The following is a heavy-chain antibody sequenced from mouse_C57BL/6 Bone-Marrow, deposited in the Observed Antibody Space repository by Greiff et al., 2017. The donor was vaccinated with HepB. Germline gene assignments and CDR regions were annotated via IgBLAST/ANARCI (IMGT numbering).Heavy chain of an antibody. V-gene: IGHV1-39*01. J-gene: IGHJ2*01. CDR3: AREGYYGSSYVDYFDY. CDR2: INPNYGTT. D-gene: IGHD1-1*01. CDR1: GYSFTDYN. Sequence: VHLQQSGPELVKPGASVKISCKASGYSFTDYNMNWVKQSNGKSLEWIGVINPNYGTTSYNQKFKGKATLTVDQSSSTAYMQLNSLTSEDSAVYYCAREGYYGSSYVDYFDYWGQGTTLTVSS.